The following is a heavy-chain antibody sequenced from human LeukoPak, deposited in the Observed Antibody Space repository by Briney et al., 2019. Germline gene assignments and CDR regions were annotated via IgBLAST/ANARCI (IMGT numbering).Heavy chain of an antibody. CDR1: GGSFSDYY. J-gene: IGHJ4*02. V-gene: IGHV4-34*01. CDR2: INHSGST. Sequence: ETLSLTCAVYGGSFSDYYWTWIRQPPGKGLEWIGEINHSGSTNYNPSLKSRVTISVDTSKNQLSLKLTSVTAADTAVYYCARYSRNGVDEIGFWGQGTLVIVSS. CDR3: ARYSRNGVDEIGF. D-gene: IGHD5-12*01.